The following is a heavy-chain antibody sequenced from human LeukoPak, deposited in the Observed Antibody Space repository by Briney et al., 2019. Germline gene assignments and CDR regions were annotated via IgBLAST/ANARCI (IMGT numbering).Heavy chain of an antibody. CDR1: GFTFSSLW. CDR2: INQDGGTT. V-gene: IGHV3-7*01. CDR3: TKDRQGPNQYHMDV. J-gene: IGHJ6*03. Sequence: GGSLRFSCAASGFTFSSLWMSWVRQAPGRGPEWVANINQDGGTTYYVASVKGRFTISRDNAKNSLSLQMSSLRAEDTAVYYCTKDRQGPNQYHMDVRGKGTTVTVSS.